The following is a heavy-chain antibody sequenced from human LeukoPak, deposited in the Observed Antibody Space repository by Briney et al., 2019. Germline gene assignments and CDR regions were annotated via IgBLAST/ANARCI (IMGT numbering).Heavy chain of an antibody. Sequence: SQTLSLTCTVSGGSISCGDYYWSWLRQPPGKGLKWLGYHYYSGSTYYNPSLKSRVTISVDTSKNQFSLKLSSVTAADTAVYYCARPDSGSYGTSEAFDIWGQGTMVTVSA. CDR3: ARPDSGSYGTSEAFDI. V-gene: IGHV4-30-4*08. CDR2: HYYSGST. D-gene: IGHD1-26*01. CDR1: GGSISCGDYY. J-gene: IGHJ3*02.